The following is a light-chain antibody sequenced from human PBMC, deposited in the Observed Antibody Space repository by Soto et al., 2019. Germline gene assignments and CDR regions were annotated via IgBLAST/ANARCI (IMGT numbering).Light chain of an antibody. CDR3: HQYGSSYT. Sequence: EIVLTQSPGTLSLSPGERATLSCRASQSVSSSYLAWYQQKPGQAPRRLIYGASSRATGIPDRFSGNGSGTDFTLTISRLELEDFAVYYCHQYGSSYTFGQGTKLEIK. CDR1: QSVSSSY. J-gene: IGKJ2*01. CDR2: GAS. V-gene: IGKV3-20*01.